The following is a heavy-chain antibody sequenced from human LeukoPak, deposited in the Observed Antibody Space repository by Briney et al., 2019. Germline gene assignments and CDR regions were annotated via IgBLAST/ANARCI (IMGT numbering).Heavy chain of an antibody. J-gene: IGHJ4*02. V-gene: IGHV4-4*02. Sequence: SGTLSLTCAVSDDDIRMYNWWSWVRQSPGKGLEWIGEMSRAGYSNFNPSLRSRATISIDTSGSAVSLTLTSVTAADTAVYFCATRNADSFYFDYWGRGTLVTVSS. CDR3: ATRNADSFYFDY. CDR1: DDDIRMYNW. CDR2: MSRAGYS. D-gene: IGHD4-17*01.